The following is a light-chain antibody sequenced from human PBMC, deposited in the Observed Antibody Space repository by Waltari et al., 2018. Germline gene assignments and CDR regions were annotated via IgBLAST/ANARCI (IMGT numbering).Light chain of an antibody. V-gene: IGKV3-20*01. Sequence: EIVLTQSPGTLSLSPGDRATLSCRASQSVSTYYLAWYQHKPGQAPRLVIYGASTRAAGIPDRFSGSGSGTDFTLTISGLEPEDFAVYYCQQYGTSPPLTVGGGTKVEIK. CDR3: QQYGTSPPLT. CDR1: QSVSTYY. CDR2: GAS. J-gene: IGKJ4*01.